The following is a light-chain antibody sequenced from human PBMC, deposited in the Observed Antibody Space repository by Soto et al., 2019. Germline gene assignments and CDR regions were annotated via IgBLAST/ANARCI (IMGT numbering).Light chain of an antibody. CDR2: KTS. Sequence: DIQMTQSPSTLSAPVGDRVTIACRASQTISSWVAWYQQKPGKAPRLLIYKTSSLESGVPSRFSGSGSGTEFTLTISGLQPDDFASYYCLQDHNYPWTFGQGTKVDIK. CDR1: QTISSW. J-gene: IGKJ1*01. CDR3: LQDHNYPWT. V-gene: IGKV1-5*03.